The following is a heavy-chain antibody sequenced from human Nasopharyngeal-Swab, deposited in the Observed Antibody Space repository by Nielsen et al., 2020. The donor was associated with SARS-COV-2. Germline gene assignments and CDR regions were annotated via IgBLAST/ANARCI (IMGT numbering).Heavy chain of an antibody. V-gene: IGHV4-34*01. Sequence: SETLSLTCAVYGGSFSGYYRSWIRQPPGKGLEWIGEINHSGSTNYNPSLKSRVTISVDTSKNQFSLKLSSVTAADTAVYYCARGFLSMAGLRLTVHFDYWGQGTLVTVSS. J-gene: IGHJ4*02. CDR2: INHSGST. CDR3: ARGFLSMAGLRLTVHFDY. D-gene: IGHD2/OR15-2a*01. CDR1: GGSFSGYY.